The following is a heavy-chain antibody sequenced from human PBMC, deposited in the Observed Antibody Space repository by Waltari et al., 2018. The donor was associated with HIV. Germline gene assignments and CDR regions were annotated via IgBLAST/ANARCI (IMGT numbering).Heavy chain of an antibody. CDR3: AGFLEWSTPLDYFDY. CDR1: GFPFSSSA. Sequence: EVQLLASGGGLVQPGGSLRLSCAASGFPFSSSARSGVRQAPGKGLEWVSAISGSGGSTHYADSVKGRFTISRDNSKSTLYLQMNSLRAEDTAVYYCAGFLEWSTPLDYFDYWGQGTLVTVSS. D-gene: IGHD3-3*01. V-gene: IGHV3-23*01. CDR2: ISGSGGST. J-gene: IGHJ4*02.